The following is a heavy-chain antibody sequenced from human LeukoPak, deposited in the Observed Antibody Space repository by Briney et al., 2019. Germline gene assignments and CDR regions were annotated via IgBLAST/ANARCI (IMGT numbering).Heavy chain of an antibody. D-gene: IGHD3-10*01. CDR1: GFTSSSYS. Sequence: GGSLRLSCAASGFTSSSYSMNWVRQAPGKGLEWVSSISSSSSYIYYADSVKGRFTISRDNAKNSLYLQMNSLRAEDTAVYYCATDLIHYYASGAKTWGQGTLVTVSS. CDR3: ATDLIHYYASGAKT. V-gene: IGHV3-21*01. J-gene: IGHJ5*02. CDR2: ISSSSSYI.